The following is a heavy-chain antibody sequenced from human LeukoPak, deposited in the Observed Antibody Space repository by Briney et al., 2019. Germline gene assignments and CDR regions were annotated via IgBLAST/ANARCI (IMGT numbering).Heavy chain of an antibody. D-gene: IGHD2-8*01. V-gene: IGHV3-7*01. CDR2: IKQDGSEK. J-gene: IGHJ4*02. CDR3: ARGNGFIIDY. Sequence: GGSLRLSCAASGFTLSSNWMNWVRQAPGKGLEWVAIIKQDGSEKYYVDSVKGRFTISRGNAKNSLYLQMNSLRAEDTAVYYCARGNGFIIDYWGQGTLVTVSS. CDR1: GFTLSSNW.